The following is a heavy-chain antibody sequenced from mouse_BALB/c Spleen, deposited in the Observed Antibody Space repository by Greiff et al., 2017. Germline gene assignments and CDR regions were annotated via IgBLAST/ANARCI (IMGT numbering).Heavy chain of an antibody. J-gene: IGHJ3*01. CDR2: ISDGGSYT. V-gene: IGHV5-4*02. Sequence: EVNVVESGGGLVKPGGSLKLSCAASGFTFSDYYMYWVRQTPEKRLEWVATISDGGSYTYYPDSVKGRFTISRDNAKNNLYLQMSSLKSEDTAMYYCAREDYGSSYRFAYWGQGTLVTVSA. D-gene: IGHD1-1*01. CDR1: GFTFSDYY. CDR3: AREDYGSSYRFAY.